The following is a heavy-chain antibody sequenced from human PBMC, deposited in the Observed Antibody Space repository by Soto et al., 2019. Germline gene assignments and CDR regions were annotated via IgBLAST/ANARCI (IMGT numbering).Heavy chain of an antibody. CDR1: GASIRSTDYY. Sequence: SETLSLTCTVSGASIRSTDYYWIWIRQAPGKGLEWIGYVYYTGSTYYNPSLMSRLTISVDTSKNQFSLKLTSVTAAETAAYYCVRTAREGAVAPHWFDRWGQGTQVTVSS. CDR3: VRTAREGAVAPHWFDR. CDR2: VYYTGST. J-gene: IGHJ5*02. V-gene: IGHV4-30-4*01. D-gene: IGHD2-21*02.